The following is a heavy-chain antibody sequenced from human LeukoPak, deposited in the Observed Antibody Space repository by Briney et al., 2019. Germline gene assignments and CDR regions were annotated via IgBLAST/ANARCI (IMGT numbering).Heavy chain of an antibody. J-gene: IGHJ5*02. CDR1: GYTFTSYG. V-gene: IGHV1-18*01. CDR3: ARDGGWFGENNWFDP. D-gene: IGHD3-10*01. CDR2: ISAYNGNT. Sequence: ASVKVSCKASGYTFTSYGISWVRQAPGQGLEWMGWISAYNGNTNYAQKLQGRVTMTTDTSTSTAYMGLRSLRSDDTAVYYCARDGGWFGENNWFDPWGQGTLVTVSS.